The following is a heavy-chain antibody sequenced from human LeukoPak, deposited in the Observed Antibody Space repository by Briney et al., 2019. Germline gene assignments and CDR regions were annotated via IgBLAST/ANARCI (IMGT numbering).Heavy chain of an antibody. J-gene: IGHJ6*03. Sequence: VASVKVSCKASGYTFTSYGISWARQAPGQGLEWMGWISAYNGYTNYTQKLQGRVTMTTDTSTSTAYMELRSLKSDDTAVYYCARVVRDYYYYYMDVWDKGTTVTVSS. V-gene: IGHV1-18*01. D-gene: IGHD2-21*01. CDR1: GYTFTSYG. CDR2: ISAYNGYT. CDR3: ARVVRDYYYYYMDV.